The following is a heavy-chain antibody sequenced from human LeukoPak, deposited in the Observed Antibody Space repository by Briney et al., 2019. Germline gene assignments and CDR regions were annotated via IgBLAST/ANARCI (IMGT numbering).Heavy chain of an antibody. D-gene: IGHD3-22*01. Sequence: GGSLRLSCAASGFSFSSYAMSWARRAPGKGLEWVSVISNSGGSTYYADSVKGRFTISRDNSKNTLYLQMNSLRAEDTAVYYCAKHDSSGYWGGFDYWGQGTLVTVSS. J-gene: IGHJ4*02. V-gene: IGHV3-23*01. CDR3: AKHDSSGYWGGFDY. CDR2: ISNSGGST. CDR1: GFSFSSYA.